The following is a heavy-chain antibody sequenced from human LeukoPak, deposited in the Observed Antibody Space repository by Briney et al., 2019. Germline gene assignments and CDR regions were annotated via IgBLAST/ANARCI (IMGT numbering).Heavy chain of an antibody. CDR1: GFTFRNYA. Sequence: GGSLRLSCAASGFTFRNYAMSWVRQAPGKGLEWVSGISGSGGSTYYADSVKGRFTISRDNSKNTLYLQMNSLRAEDTAVYYCAKRGRYYYYYMDVWGKGTTVTISS. J-gene: IGHJ6*03. V-gene: IGHV3-23*01. D-gene: IGHD3-16*01. CDR2: ISGSGGST. CDR3: AKRGRYYYYYMDV.